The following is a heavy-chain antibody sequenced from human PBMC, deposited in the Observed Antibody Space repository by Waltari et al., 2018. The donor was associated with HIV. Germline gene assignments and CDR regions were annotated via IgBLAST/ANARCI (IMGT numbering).Heavy chain of an antibody. V-gene: IGHV3-9*01. CDR1: GFTFVDYA. CDR2: ISCNSGSI. D-gene: IGHD5-18*01. Sequence: EVQLVESGGGLVQPGRSLRLSCAASGFTFVDYAMHWVRQAPGQGLGWVSGISCNSGSIGYADSVKGRFTISRDNAKNSLYLQMNSLRAEDTALYYCAKGYGDYWGQGTLVTVSS. J-gene: IGHJ4*02. CDR3: AKGYGDY.